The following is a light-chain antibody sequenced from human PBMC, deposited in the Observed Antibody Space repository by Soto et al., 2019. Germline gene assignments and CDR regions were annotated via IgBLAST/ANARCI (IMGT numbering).Light chain of an antibody. V-gene: IGKV3-20*01. CDR3: QHYDSLPIT. J-gene: IGKJ5*01. Sequence: EIGLTQSPGTLSLSPRERATLSCRASQSVSSSYLAWYQQKPGQPPRLLIYGASSRATGIPDRFSGSGSGTDFTLTISRLEPEDFAVFYCQHYDSLPITFGQGTRLEI. CDR2: GAS. CDR1: QSVSSSY.